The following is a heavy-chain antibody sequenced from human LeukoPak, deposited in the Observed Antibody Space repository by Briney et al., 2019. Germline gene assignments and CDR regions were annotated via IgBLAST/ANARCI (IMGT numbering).Heavy chain of an antibody. CDR2: INPDSGGT. Sequence: ASVKVSCKASGYTFTGYYMHWVQQAPGQGLEWMGWINPDSGGTNYAQKFQGRVTMTRDTSISTAYVELSRLISDDTAVYYCTIGGETYFDYWGQGALVTVSS. J-gene: IGHJ4*02. CDR1: GYTFTGYY. CDR3: TIGGETYFDY. D-gene: IGHD3-16*01. V-gene: IGHV1-2*02.